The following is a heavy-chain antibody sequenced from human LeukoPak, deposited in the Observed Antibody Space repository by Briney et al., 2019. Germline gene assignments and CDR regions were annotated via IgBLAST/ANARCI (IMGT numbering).Heavy chain of an antibody. D-gene: IGHD6-13*01. V-gene: IGHV1-69*04. CDR1: GGTFSSYA. CDR2: IIPILGIA. Sequence: GASVKVSCKASGGTFSSYAISWVRQAPGQGLEWMGRIIPILGIANYAQKFQGRVTITADKSTSTAYVELSSLRSEDTAVYYCARDSSSSWPNWFDPWGQGTLVTVSS. J-gene: IGHJ5*02. CDR3: ARDSSSSWPNWFDP.